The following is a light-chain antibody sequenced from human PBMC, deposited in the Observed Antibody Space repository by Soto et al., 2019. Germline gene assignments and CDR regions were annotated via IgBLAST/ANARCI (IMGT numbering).Light chain of an antibody. CDR1: ESISSW. V-gene: IGKV1-5*02. J-gene: IGKJ1*01. Sequence: DIQMTRTPSTLPASVGDTVSILCRASESISSWLAWYQQKPGNAPRLLIYDASKLGRGVPSRFSGAGSGTEFILTISSLQPDDFATYFCQQYNSLSPWTFGQGTKVDIK. CDR3: QQYNSLSPWT. CDR2: DAS.